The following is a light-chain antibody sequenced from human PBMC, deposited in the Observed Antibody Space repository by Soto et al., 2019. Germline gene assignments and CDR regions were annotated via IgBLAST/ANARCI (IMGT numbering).Light chain of an antibody. CDR2: GAS. J-gene: IGKJ1*01. Sequence: EIVLTQSPDTLSLSPGESATLSCRASQSVSILLAWYQQKPGQAPRLLIYGASSRATGIPDRFSGSGSGTDFPLTISRLEPEDFALYYCQQYANSRTFGQGTKVDIK. CDR1: QSVSIL. V-gene: IGKV3-20*01. CDR3: QQYANSRT.